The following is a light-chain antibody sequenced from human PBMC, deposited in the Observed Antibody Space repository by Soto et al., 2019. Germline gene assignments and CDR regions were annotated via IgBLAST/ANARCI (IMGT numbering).Light chain of an antibody. J-gene: IGKJ1*01. CDR3: QQSYSTPRT. Sequence: IQMTQSPSSLSASVLDIFTITCRASQSISSYLNWYQQKPGKAPKLLIYAASSLQSGVPSRFSGSGSGTDFTLTISSLQPEDFATYYCQQSYSTPRTFGQGTKVDIK. CDR1: QSISSY. CDR2: AAS. V-gene: IGKV1-39*01.